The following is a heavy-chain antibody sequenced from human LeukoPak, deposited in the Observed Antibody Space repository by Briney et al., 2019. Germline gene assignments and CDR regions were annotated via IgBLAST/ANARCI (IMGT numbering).Heavy chain of an antibody. CDR1: GFTFSSSW. D-gene: IGHD6-19*01. Sequence: GGSLRLSCAASGFTFSSSWMHWVRRAPGKGLVWVSRINSDGSSTSYADSVKGRFTFSRDNADNTLYLQMNSLRAEDTAVYYCARGLAVAGFNYWGQGTLVTVSS. J-gene: IGHJ4*02. CDR3: ARGLAVAGFNY. CDR2: INSDGSST. V-gene: IGHV3-74*01.